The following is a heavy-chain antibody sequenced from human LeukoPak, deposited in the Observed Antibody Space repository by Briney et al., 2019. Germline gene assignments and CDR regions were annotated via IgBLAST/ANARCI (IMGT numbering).Heavy chain of an antibody. D-gene: IGHD3-22*01. Sequence: SETLSLTCSVSGDAITGSSYYWGCICQPPGKSLEWIGSMYYSGSTYSNPSLKRRVTMSADTSKTQFSLKLSSVSAADTAVYYCARQYYDNTGYYYFDYWGQGTLVTVSS. CDR1: GDAITGSSYY. CDR3: ARQYYDNTGYYYFDY. CDR2: MYYSGST. J-gene: IGHJ4*02. V-gene: IGHV4-39*01.